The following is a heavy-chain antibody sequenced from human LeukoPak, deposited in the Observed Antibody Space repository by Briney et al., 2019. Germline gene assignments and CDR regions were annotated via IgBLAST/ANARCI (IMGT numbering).Heavy chain of an antibody. CDR1: GGSISSYY. V-gene: IGHV4-59*01. Sequence: SETLSLTCTVPGGSISSYYWSWIRQSPGKGLEWIGYIYKTGSTNYNPSLKSRVTISVDTSKNQFSLKLSSVTAADTAVYYCARVAVGYYVDYWGQGTLVTVSS. J-gene: IGHJ4*02. CDR3: ARVAVGYYVDY. D-gene: IGHD3-22*01. CDR2: IYKTGST.